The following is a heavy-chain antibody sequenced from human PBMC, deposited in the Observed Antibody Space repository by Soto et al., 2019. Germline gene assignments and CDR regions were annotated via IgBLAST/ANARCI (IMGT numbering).Heavy chain of an antibody. V-gene: IGHV4-59*01. D-gene: IGHD1-1*01. CDR1: GGSIFNYF. Sequence: NPSETLSLTCRISGGSIFNYFWTWIRQSPGKRLEWIGDISHTGQTNYNPSLKSRVTLSVDISENQFSLKLASVTPADSALYFCASESWNIHDRHFRLEPWGQGTLVTVSS. J-gene: IGHJ5*02. CDR2: ISHTGQT. CDR3: ASESWNIHDRHFRLEP.